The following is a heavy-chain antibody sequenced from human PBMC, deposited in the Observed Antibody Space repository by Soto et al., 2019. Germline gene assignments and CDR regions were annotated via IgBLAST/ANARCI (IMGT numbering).Heavy chain of an antibody. D-gene: IGHD5-18*01. CDR3: TRGDGDYHDGNGYLGRH. CDR1: GFTFNSYG. CDR2: ISFDGRNT. J-gene: IGHJ4*02. V-gene: IGHV3-30*03. Sequence: GGSLRLSCAASGFTFNSYGMHWVRQAPGKGLEWVVVISFDGRNTYYADSVKGRFTISRDNSKNTLYLQMTSLRAEDTAVYYCTRGDGDYHDGNGYLGRHWGQGTLVTVSS.